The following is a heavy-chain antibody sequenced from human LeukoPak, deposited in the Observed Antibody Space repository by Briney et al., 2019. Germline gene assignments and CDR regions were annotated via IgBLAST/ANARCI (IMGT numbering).Heavy chain of an antibody. V-gene: IGHV4-59*01. CDR2: IYYSGGT. D-gene: IGHD6-6*01. Sequence: PSETLSLTCTVSGGSINSYYWSWIRQPPGKGVEWIGYIYYSGGTNYNPSLKSRVTISVDTSKNQFSLKLSSVIAADTAVYYCARDLSIAARPDTWYFDLWGRGTLVTVSS. CDR3: ARDLSIAARPDTWYFDL. CDR1: GGSINSYY. J-gene: IGHJ2*01.